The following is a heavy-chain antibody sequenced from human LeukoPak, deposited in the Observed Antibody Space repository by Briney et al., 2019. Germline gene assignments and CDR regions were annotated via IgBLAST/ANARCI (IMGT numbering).Heavy chain of an antibody. V-gene: IGHV3-23*01. CDR2: ISGSGGST. D-gene: IGHD3-10*01. J-gene: IGHJ4*02. CDR1: GFTFSSYA. Sequence: GGSLRLSCAASGFTFSSYAMSWVRQAPGKGLEWVSAISGSGGSTYYADPVKGRFTISRDNSENTLYLQMNSLRAEDTAVYYCAKARGMVRGAIDYWGQGTLVTVSS. CDR3: AKARGMVRGAIDY.